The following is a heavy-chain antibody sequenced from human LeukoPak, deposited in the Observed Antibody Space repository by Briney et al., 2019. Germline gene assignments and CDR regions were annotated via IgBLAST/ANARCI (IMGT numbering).Heavy chain of an antibody. D-gene: IGHD6-19*01. Sequence: GGSLRLSCAASGFTLSSYGMHWVRQAPGKGLEWVAVIWYDGSNKYYADSVKGRFTISRDNSKNTLYLQMNSLRAEDTAVYYCARDSSGWYFYYWGQGTLVTVSS. CDR1: GFTLSSYG. J-gene: IGHJ4*02. CDR2: IWYDGSNK. V-gene: IGHV3-33*01. CDR3: ARDSSGWYFYY.